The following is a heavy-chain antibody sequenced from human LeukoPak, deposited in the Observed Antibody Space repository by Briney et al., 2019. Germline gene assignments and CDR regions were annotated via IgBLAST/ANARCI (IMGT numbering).Heavy chain of an antibody. D-gene: IGHD3-9*01. J-gene: IGHJ4*02. CDR3: ARGGRITIFKGTEIDY. CDR1: GFTFSSYS. CDR2: ISSSSSTI. V-gene: IGHV3-48*04. Sequence: PGGSLRLSCAASGFTFSSYSMSWVRQAPGKGLEWVSYISSSSSTIYYADSVKGRFTISRDNAKNSLYLQMNSLRAEDTAVYYCARGGRITIFKGTEIDYWGQGTLVTVSS.